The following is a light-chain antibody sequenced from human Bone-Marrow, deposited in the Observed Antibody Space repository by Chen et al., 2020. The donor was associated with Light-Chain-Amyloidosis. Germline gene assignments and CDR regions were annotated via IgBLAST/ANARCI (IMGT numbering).Light chain of an antibody. CDR3: CSYAGSQIFV. V-gene: IGLV2-23*01. Sequence: QSALTQPASVSGSPGQSITISCTGTSTDVGNYNLVSWYQRRPGKAPKLIIFEDNKRPSGVPSRCSGARSGYTASLTISGLQAEDESDYYCCSYAGSQIFVFGTGSRVTVL. J-gene: IGLJ1*01. CDR1: STDVGNYNL. CDR2: EDN.